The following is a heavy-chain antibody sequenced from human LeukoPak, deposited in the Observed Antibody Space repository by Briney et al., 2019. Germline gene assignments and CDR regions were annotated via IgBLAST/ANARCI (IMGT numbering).Heavy chain of an antibody. J-gene: IGHJ2*01. V-gene: IGHV4-61*08. CDR3: ARRSSSWKPHYWYFDL. Sequence: SETLSLTCAVSGGSISSGGYYWSWIRQPPGKGLEWIGYIYYSGSTNYNPSLKSRVTISVDTSKNQFSLKLSSVTAADTAVYYCARRSSSWKPHYWYFDLWGRGTLVTVSS. D-gene: IGHD6-13*01. CDR2: IYYSGST. CDR1: GGSISSGGYY.